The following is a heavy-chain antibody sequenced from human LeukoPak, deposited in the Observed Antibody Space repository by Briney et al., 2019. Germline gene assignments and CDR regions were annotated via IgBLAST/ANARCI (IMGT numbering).Heavy chain of an antibody. CDR2: IIPIFGTA. CDR3: AVGMLGYCSSTSSYVDYYYYMDV. D-gene: IGHD2-2*01. V-gene: IGHV1-69*05. J-gene: IGHJ6*03. Sequence: GSSVKVSCKASGGTFSSYAISWVRQAPGQGLEWMGGIIPIFGTANYAQKFQGRVTITTDESTSTAYMELSSLRSEDTAVYYCAVGMLGYCSSTSSYVDYYYYMDVWGKGTTVTVSS. CDR1: GGTFSSYA.